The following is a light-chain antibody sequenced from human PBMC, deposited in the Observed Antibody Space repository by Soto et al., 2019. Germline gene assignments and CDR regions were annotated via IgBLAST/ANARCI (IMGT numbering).Light chain of an antibody. Sequence: EIVLPQSPGTLSLSPGERATLSCRASQSVSNNYLAWYQQKPGQAPRLLIYGASNRATGIPDRFSGSGSGTDITLTISRLEPEDFAVYYCQQYGSSGTFGQGTKVEIK. V-gene: IGKV3-20*01. J-gene: IGKJ1*01. CDR3: QQYGSSGT. CDR1: QSVSNNY. CDR2: GAS.